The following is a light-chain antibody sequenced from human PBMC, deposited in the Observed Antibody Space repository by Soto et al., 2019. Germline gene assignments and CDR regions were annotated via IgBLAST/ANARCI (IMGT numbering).Light chain of an antibody. CDR3: QQSYSTRFT. Sequence: FQMTQSPSSLSASLGDRVTITCRASQSINTYLNWYQFKPGKAPKLLIFSSSHLQTGVPSRFSGSGSGTHFTLTITRLQPEDSATYYCQQSYSTRFTFGPGTQVEI. J-gene: IGKJ3*01. V-gene: IGKV1-39*01. CDR1: QSINTY. CDR2: SSS.